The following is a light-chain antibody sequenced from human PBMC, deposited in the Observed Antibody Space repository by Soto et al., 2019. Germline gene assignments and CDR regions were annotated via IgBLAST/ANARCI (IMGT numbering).Light chain of an antibody. CDR2: LGS. Sequence: IVMTQSPLSLPVTPGEPASISCRSSQSLLHSNGYNYLDWYLQKPGQSPQLLIYLGSNRASGVPDRFSGSGSGTDFTLKISRVEAEDVGVYYCMQARQTPITFGQGTRLEI. J-gene: IGKJ5*01. V-gene: IGKV2-28*01. CDR1: QSLLHSNGYNY. CDR3: MQARQTPIT.